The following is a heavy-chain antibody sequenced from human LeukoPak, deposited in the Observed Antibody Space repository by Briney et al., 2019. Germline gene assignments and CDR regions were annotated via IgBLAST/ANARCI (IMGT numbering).Heavy chain of an antibody. V-gene: IGHV5-51*03. Sequence: TPGESLKISCKGYGDRFTSYWVAWVRQMPGKGLEWVGIIFPGDSDTRYSPSIQGQATISVDRSISTAYLQWSSLKASDTAIYYCARRPLHSQNWLAPWGQGTLVTVSS. CDR3: ARRPLHSQNWLAP. CDR1: GDRFTSYW. J-gene: IGHJ5*02. CDR2: IFPGDSDT.